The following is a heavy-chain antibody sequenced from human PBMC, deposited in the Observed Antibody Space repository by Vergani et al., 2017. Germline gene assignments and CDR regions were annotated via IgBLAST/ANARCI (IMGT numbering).Heavy chain of an antibody. CDR1: GFTFSSYA. CDR2: ISGSGGST. V-gene: IGHV3-23*04. CDR3: ANLWESPNRIVALRGYGMDV. Sequence: EVHLVESGGGLVQPGGSLRLSCAASGFTFSSYAMSWVRQAPGKGLEWVSAISGSGGSTYYADSVKGRFTISRDNSKNTLYLQMNSLRAEDTAVYYCANLWESPNRIVALRGYGMDVWGQGTTVTVSS. D-gene: IGHD3-16*01. J-gene: IGHJ6*02.